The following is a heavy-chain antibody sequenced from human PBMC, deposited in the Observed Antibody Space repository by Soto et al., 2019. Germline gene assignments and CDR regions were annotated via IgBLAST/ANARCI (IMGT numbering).Heavy chain of an antibody. D-gene: IGHD3-10*01. CDR2: ISSSSSYI. Sequence: GGSLRLSCAASGFTFSSYSMNWVRQAPGKGLEWVSSISSSSSYIYYADSVKGRFTISRDNAKNSLYLQMNSLRAEDTAVYYCAREEKVLWFGEFYYYGIDVWGQGTTVTVSS. V-gene: IGHV3-21*01. CDR3: AREEKVLWFGEFYYYGIDV. J-gene: IGHJ6*02. CDR1: GFTFSSYS.